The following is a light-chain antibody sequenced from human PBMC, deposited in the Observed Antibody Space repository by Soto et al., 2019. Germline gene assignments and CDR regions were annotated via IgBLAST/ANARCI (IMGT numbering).Light chain of an antibody. CDR3: SSYTSSTTAYV. CDR2: EVS. Sequence: QSALTQPASVSWAPGQSITISFTGTSSDVGAFNYVSWYQQRPGKAPKPMIYEVSDRPSAVSNRFSGSKSGNTASLTISGLQAADEADHYCSSYTSSTTAYVFGTGTKVTV. CDR1: SSDVGAFNY. V-gene: IGLV2-14*01. J-gene: IGLJ1*01.